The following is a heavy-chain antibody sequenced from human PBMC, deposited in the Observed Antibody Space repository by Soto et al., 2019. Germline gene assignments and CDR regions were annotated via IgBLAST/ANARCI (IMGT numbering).Heavy chain of an antibody. J-gene: IGHJ4*02. CDR2: ISWNSGSI. Sequence: EVQLVESGGGLVQPGRSLRLSCAASGFTFDDYAMHWVRQAPGKGLEWVSGISWNSGSIGYADSVKGRFIISRDNAKNSLYLQMNSLRAEDTALYYCAKDKSSSGLFDYWGQGTLVTVSS. D-gene: IGHD6-6*01. CDR1: GFTFDDYA. CDR3: AKDKSSSGLFDY. V-gene: IGHV3-9*01.